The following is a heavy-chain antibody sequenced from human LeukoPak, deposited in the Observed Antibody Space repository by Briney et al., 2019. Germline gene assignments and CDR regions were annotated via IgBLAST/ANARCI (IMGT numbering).Heavy chain of an antibody. CDR3: ARGDSSGYYAPFGGAFDI. CDR1: GYSISSGYY. Sequence: SETLSLTCTVSGYSISSGYYWGWIRQPPGKGLEWIGSIYHSGSTYYNPSLKSRVTISVDTSKNQFSLKLSSVTAADTAVYYCARGDSSGYYAPFGGAFDIWGQGTMVTVSS. D-gene: IGHD3-22*01. V-gene: IGHV4-38-2*02. J-gene: IGHJ3*02. CDR2: IYHSGST.